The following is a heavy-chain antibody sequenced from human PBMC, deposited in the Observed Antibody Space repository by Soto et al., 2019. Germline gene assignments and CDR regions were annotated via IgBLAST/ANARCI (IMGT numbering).Heavy chain of an antibody. CDR3: VRDRDPMDREVIMTIGHLRL. CDR1: GFTFDTYA. CDR2: IWDDGRRK. Sequence: QVQLAESGGGVVQPGKSLRLSCEASGFTFDTYAMHWVRQAPGKGLEWVALIWDDGRRKEYLESVRGRVTISRYNSKNTLYLQYNSLRADESALYYCVRDRDPMDREVIMTIGHLRLWGRGALVSVST. J-gene: IGHJ2*01. V-gene: IGHV3-33*01. D-gene: IGHD3-10*01.